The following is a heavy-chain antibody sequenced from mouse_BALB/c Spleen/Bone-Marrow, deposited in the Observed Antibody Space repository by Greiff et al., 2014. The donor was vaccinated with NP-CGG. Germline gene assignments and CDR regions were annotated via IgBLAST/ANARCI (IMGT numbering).Heavy chain of an antibody. CDR1: GYTFTSYY. D-gene: IGHD2-14*01. CDR3: TRREYYRYDRAMDY. V-gene: IGHV1S81*02. CDR2: INPSNGGT. J-gene: IGHJ4*01. Sequence: QVQLQQSGAELVKPGASVKLSCKASGYTFTSYYMYWVKQRPGQGLEWIGEINPSNGGTNFNEKFKSKATLTVDKSSNTAYMQLSSLTSEDSAVYYCTRREYYRYDRAMDYWGQGTSVTVSP.